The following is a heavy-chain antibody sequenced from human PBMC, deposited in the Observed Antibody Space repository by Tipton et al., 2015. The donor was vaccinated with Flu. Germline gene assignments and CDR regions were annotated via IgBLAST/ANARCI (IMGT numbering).Heavy chain of an antibody. D-gene: IGHD2-15*01. Sequence: GSLRLSCSASGFTFSNYWMSWVRQAPGKGLEWVANIREDGSEKNYVDSVKGRFTISRDNAKNSLYLQMNSLRAEDTAVYYCASRYCSGGRCYSATLGYWGQGTLVTVSS. V-gene: IGHV3-7*01. CDR2: IREDGSEK. CDR3: ASRYCSGGRCYSATLGY. CDR1: GFTFSNYW. J-gene: IGHJ4*02.